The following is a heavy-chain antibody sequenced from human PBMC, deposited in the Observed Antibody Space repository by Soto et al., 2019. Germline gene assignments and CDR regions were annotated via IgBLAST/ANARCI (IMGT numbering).Heavy chain of an antibody. V-gene: IGHV4-31*03. J-gene: IGHJ1*01. Sequence: SETLSLTCTVSGGSISSGGYYWSWIRQHPGKGLEWIGYIYYSGSTYYNPSLKSRVTISVDTFKNQFSLKLSSLTAADTAVYYCARWSRSGWYQDFQHWGQGTLVTVSS. CDR1: GGSISSGGYY. D-gene: IGHD6-19*01. CDR2: IYYSGST. CDR3: ARWSRSGWYQDFQH.